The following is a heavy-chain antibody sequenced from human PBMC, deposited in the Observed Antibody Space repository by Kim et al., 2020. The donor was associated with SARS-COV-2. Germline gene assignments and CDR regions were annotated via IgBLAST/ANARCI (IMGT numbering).Heavy chain of an antibody. CDR3: ANKGYGRRQTTDY. Sequence: GGSLRLSCAASGFTFSSYAMSWVRQAPGKGLEWVSAISGSGGSTYYADSVKGRFTISRDNSKNTLYLQMNSLRAEDTAVYYCANKGYGRRQTTDYWGQGTLVTVSS. V-gene: IGHV3-23*01. CDR2: ISGSGGST. D-gene: IGHD5-12*01. J-gene: IGHJ4*02. CDR1: GFTFSSYA.